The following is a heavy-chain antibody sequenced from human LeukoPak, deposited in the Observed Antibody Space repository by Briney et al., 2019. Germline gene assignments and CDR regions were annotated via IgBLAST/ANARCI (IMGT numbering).Heavy chain of an antibody. CDR3: ARAPTYSSGYWFDP. J-gene: IGHJ5*02. D-gene: IGHD6-19*01. Sequence: ASVKVSCKASGYTFTSYDTNWVRQATGQGLEWMGWMNPNSGNTGYAQKFQGRVTMTRNTSISTAYMELSSLRSEDTAVYYCARAPTYSSGYWFDPWGQGTLVTVSS. CDR2: MNPNSGNT. V-gene: IGHV1-8*01. CDR1: GYTFTSYD.